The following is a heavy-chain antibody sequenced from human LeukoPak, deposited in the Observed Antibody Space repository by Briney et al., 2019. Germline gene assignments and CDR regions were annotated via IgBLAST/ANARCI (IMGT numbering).Heavy chain of an antibody. CDR1: GFTFSSYA. Sequence: GGSLRLSCAASGFTFSSYAMSWVRQAPGKGLEWVSVISGSGGSTYYADSVKGRFTISRDNSKNTLYLQMNSLRAEDTAVYFCAKRTSNYGGPFDYWGQGTLVTVTS. CDR3: AKRTSNYGGPFDY. J-gene: IGHJ4*02. V-gene: IGHV3-23*01. CDR2: ISGSGGST. D-gene: IGHD4-23*01.